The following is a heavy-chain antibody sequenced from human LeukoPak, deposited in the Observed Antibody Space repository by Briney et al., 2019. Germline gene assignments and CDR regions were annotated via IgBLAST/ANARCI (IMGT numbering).Heavy chain of an antibody. CDR1: GGTFSSYA. J-gene: IGHJ4*02. V-gene: IGHV1-69*01. Sequence: ASVKVSCKASGGTFSSYAISWVRQAPGQGLEWMGGIIPIFGTANYAQKCQGRVTITADESTSTAYMELSSLRSEDTAVYYCAREDGILTGYRVYYFDYWGQGTLVTVSS. D-gene: IGHD3-9*01. CDR2: IIPIFGTA. CDR3: AREDGILTGYRVYYFDY.